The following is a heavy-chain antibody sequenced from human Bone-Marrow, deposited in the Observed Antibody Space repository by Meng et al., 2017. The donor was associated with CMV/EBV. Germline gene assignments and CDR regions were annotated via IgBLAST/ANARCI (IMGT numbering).Heavy chain of an antibody. V-gene: IGHV4-34*01. D-gene: IGHD3-3*01. CDR2: VYHSGGT. J-gene: IGHJ4*02. CDR3: AGQNFWSGYAY. CDR1: GGSFSGYH. Sequence: SETLSLTCAGYGGSFSGYHWSWIRQPPGKGLEWIGEVYHSGGTNYDPSLKRRVTISLDTSKNLFSLKLSSMTAATTGVYYCAGQNFWSGYAYWGQGRLVTVSS.